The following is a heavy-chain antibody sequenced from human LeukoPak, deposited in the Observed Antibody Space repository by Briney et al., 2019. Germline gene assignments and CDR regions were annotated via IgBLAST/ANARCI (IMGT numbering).Heavy chain of an antibody. Sequence: GGSLRLSCAASGFTFSDYTIHWVRQAPGKRLQSVSAITSDGAYTHYADSVKGRFTISRDNSRNAVFLQMGGLRIEDMAVYYCARVKMGATVSDYYYYYMDVWGTGTTVTVSS. CDR2: ITSDGAYT. CDR3: ARVKMGATVSDYYYYYMDV. J-gene: IGHJ6*03. CDR1: GFTFSDYT. V-gene: IGHV3-64*02. D-gene: IGHD1-26*01.